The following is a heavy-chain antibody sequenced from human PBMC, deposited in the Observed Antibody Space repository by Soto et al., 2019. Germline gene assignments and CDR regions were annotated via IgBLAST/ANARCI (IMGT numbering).Heavy chain of an antibody. CDR2: IYYNGDT. V-gene: IGHV4-31*03. Sequence: PSETLSLTCTVSGGPFPTGGYYWSWIRQEPGKGLEWIGYIYYNGDTSYNPSLRSRVTISADTSKTQSSLRLSSVTSADTAVYYCARGDSQVSSVFDYWGQGMLVTVSS. CDR1: GGPFPTGGYY. D-gene: IGHD3-16*01. CDR3: ARGDSQVSSVFDY. J-gene: IGHJ4*02.